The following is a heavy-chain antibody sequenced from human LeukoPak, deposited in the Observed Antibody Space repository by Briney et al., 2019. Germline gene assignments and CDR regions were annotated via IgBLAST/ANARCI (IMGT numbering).Heavy chain of an antibody. J-gene: IGHJ4*02. CDR3: AREGSIYYSDSSGYLGY. D-gene: IGHD3-22*01. Sequence: SQTLSLTCTVSGDSINSGPYYWSWIRQPDGKGLEWIERIFGGGSTNYTPSLKSRVTISVDTSKNQFSLKLSSVTAADTAVYYCAREGSIYYSDSSGYLGYWGQGTLVTVSS. CDR2: IFGGGST. CDR1: GDSINSGPYY. V-gene: IGHV4-61*02.